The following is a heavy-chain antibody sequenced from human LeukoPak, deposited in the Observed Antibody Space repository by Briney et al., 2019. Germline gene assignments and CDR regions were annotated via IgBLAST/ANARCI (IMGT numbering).Heavy chain of an antibody. CDR3: ARLFFTYYGILTGYYTPGIFDY. CDR2: INHSGST. V-gene: IGHV4-34*01. Sequence: SETLSLTCAVYGGSFSGYYWSWIRQPPGKGLEWIGEINHSGSTNYNPSLKSRVTISVDTSKNQFSLKLSSVTAADTAVYYCARLFFTYYGILTGYYTPGIFDYWGQGTLVTVSS. D-gene: IGHD3-9*01. J-gene: IGHJ4*02. CDR1: GGSFSGYY.